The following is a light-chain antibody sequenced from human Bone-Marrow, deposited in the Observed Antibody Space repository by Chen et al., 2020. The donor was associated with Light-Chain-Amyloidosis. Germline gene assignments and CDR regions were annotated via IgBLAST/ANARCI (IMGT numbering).Light chain of an antibody. CDR2: RDT. CDR3: QSADSSGTDEVI. Sequence: SYELTQPPSVSVSPGQTARITCSGDDLPTKYAYWYQQKPGQAPVLVIHRDTERPSGISERFSGASSGTTATWTISVVQAEDEADYHCQSADSSGTDEVIFGGGTKLTVL. V-gene: IGLV3-25*03. J-gene: IGLJ2*01. CDR1: DLPTKY.